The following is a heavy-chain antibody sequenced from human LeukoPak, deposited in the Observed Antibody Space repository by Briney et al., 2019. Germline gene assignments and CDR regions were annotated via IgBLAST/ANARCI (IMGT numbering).Heavy chain of an antibody. CDR2: INHSGST. V-gene: IGHV4-39*07. D-gene: IGHD3-22*01. CDR3: ARVRPTYYYDSSGYYAHLRLDYFDY. CDR1: GGSISSSSYY. Sequence: SETLSLTCTVSGGSISSSSYYWSWIRQPPGKGLEWIGEINHSGSTNYNPSLKSRVTISVDTSKNQFSLKLSSVTAADTAVYYCARVRPTYYYDSSGYYAHLRLDYFDYWGQGTLVTVSS. J-gene: IGHJ4*02.